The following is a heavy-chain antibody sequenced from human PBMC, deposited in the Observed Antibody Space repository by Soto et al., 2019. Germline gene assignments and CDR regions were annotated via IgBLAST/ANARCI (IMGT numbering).Heavy chain of an antibody. D-gene: IGHD5-12*01. CDR1: GGSISSGGYS. CDR2: IYHSGST. V-gene: IGHV4-30-2*01. CDR3: AAFCGYDFWDLDY. Sequence: SSETLSLTCAVSGGSISSGGYSWSWIRQPPGKGLEWIGYIYHSGSTYYNPSLKSRVTISVDRSKNQFSLKLSSVTAADTAVYYCAAFCGYDFWDLDYWGQGTLVTVSS. J-gene: IGHJ4*02.